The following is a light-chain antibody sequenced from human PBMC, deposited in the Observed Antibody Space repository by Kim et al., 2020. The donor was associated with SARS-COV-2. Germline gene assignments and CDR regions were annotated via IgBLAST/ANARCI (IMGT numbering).Light chain of an antibody. CDR2: AAS. J-gene: IGKJ1*01. CDR1: QGISSY. Sequence: STGDRVTITCRASQGISSYLAWYQQKPGKAPKLLIYAASTLQSGVPSRFSGSGSGTDFTLTISCLQSEDFATYYCQQYYSNPPRTFGQGTKVDIK. V-gene: IGKV1-8*01. CDR3: QQYYSNPPRT.